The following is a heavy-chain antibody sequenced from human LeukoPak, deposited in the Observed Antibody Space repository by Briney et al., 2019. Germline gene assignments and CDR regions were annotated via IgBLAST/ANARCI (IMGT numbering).Heavy chain of an antibody. V-gene: IGHV4-38-2*02. CDR1: GYSISSGYY. J-gene: IGHJ3*02. Sequence: SETLSLTCTVSGYSISSGYYWGWIRQPPGKGLEWIGTIYHSGSTYYNPSLKSRVTISVDTSKNQFSLKLSSVTAADTAVYFCARGPYSYDSSGAFDIWGQGTMVTVSS. D-gene: IGHD3-22*01. CDR3: ARGPYSYDSSGAFDI. CDR2: IYHSGST.